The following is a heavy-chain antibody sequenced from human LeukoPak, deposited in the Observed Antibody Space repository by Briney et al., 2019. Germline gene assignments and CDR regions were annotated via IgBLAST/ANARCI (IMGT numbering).Heavy chain of an antibody. V-gene: IGHV4-59*01. Sequence: PSETLSLTCTVSGGSISSYYWSWIRQPPGKGLEWIGYIYYSGSTNYNPSLKSRVTISVDTSKNQFSLKLSSVTAADTAAYYCAREVQYQYCSGGSCYDDAFDIWGQGAMVTVSS. CDR2: IYYSGST. CDR1: GGSISSYY. J-gene: IGHJ3*02. D-gene: IGHD2-15*01. CDR3: AREVQYQYCSGGSCYDDAFDI.